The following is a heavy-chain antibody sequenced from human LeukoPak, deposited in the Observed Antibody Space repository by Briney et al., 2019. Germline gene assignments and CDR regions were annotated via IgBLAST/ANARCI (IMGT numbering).Heavy chain of an antibody. D-gene: IGHD4-17*01. J-gene: IGHJ4*02. CDR2: IYYDGGKK. CDR1: GFTSSNYG. V-gene: IGHV3-33*01. CDR3: ARDIGSNGDYHFDY. Sequence: GRSLRLSCAASGFTSSNYGFHWVRQPPGKGLEWVALIYYDGGKKYYADSVKGRFTISRDDSENTLYLQMNSLRAEDTALYYCARDIGSNGDYHFDYWGQGTLVTVSS.